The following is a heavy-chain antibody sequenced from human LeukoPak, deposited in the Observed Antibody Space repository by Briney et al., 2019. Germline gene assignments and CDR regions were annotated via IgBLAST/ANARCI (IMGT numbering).Heavy chain of an antibody. D-gene: IGHD4-17*01. Sequence: SETLSLTCAVYGGSFSGYYWSWIRQPPGKGLEWIGEIYHSGSTNYNPSLKSRVTISVDKSKNQFSLKLSSVTAADTAVYYCARDNRNGDFTGVYNNNGRDVWGQGTTVTVS. J-gene: IGHJ6*02. CDR1: GGSFSGYY. V-gene: IGHV4-34*01. CDR2: IYHSGST. CDR3: ARDNRNGDFTGVYNNNGRDV.